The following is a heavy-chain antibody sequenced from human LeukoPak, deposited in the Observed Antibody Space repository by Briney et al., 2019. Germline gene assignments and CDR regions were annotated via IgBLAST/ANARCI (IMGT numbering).Heavy chain of an antibody. CDR3: ARLQTVLAVAGNNAFDI. J-gene: IGHJ3*02. CDR1: GFTFDDYA. V-gene: IGHV3-7*01. Sequence: GGSLRLSCAASGFTFDDYAMHWVRQAPGKGLEWVANIKQDGSEKYYVDSVKGRFTISRDNAKNSLYLQMNSLRAEDTAVYCCARLQTVLAVAGNNAFDIWGQGTMVTVSS. CDR2: IKQDGSEK. D-gene: IGHD6-19*01.